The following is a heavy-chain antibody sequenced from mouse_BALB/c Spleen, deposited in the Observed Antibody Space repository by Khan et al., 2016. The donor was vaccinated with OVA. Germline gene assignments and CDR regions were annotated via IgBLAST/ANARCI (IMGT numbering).Heavy chain of an antibody. CDR2: IYSSGCI. J-gene: IGHJ4*01. V-gene: IGHV3-1*02. Sequence: EVQLQESGPDLVKPSQSLSLTCTVTGYSITSGYAWHWIRQFPGNKLEWMAYIYSSGCINSNPSLKSRISVTRDTSKNQFFLQLNSVTSEDTATKYCTRDGNYMDYWGQGTSVTVSS. CDR3: TRDGNYMDY. D-gene: IGHD2-1*01. CDR1: GYSITSGYA.